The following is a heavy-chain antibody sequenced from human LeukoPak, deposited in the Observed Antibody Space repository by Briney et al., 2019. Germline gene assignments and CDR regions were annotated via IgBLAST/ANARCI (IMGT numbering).Heavy chain of an antibody. D-gene: IGHD5-24*01. CDR2: IYPGDSDT. CDR1: GYSCSSYW. V-gene: IGHV5-51*01. Sequence: GASLKTCCEGSGYSCSSYWNCWGRQMPGKGVEGMWMIYPGDSDTSYNPSFQGRVTISADKSITTSYLQWSTVTAADTAVYYCVRQDAYNDGDYWGQGNRVSVSS. CDR3: VRQDAYNDGDY. J-gene: IGHJ4*02.